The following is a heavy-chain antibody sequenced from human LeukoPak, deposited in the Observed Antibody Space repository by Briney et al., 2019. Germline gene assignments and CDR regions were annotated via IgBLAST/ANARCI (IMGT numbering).Heavy chain of an antibody. CDR2: IYYSGST. CDR3: ARLVVAATGGYYYMDV. Sequence: SETLSLTCTVSGGSISSYYWSWIRQPPGKGLEWIGYIYYSGSTNYNPSLKSRVTISVDTSKNQFSLKLSSVTAADTAVYYCARLVVAATGGYYYMDVWGKGTTVTVSS. CDR1: GGSISSYY. D-gene: IGHD2-15*01. J-gene: IGHJ6*03. V-gene: IGHV4-59*01.